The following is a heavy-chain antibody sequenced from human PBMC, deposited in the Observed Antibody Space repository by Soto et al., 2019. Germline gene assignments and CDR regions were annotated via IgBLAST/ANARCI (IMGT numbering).Heavy chain of an antibody. D-gene: IGHD3-22*01. CDR2: IIPIFGTA. V-gene: IGHV1-69*13. J-gene: IGHJ4*02. CDR3: ARIAPYYYDSSGYVY. CDR1: GGTFSSYA. Sequence: SVKVSCKASGGTFSSYAISWVRQAPGQGLEWMGGIIPIFGTANYAQKFQGRVTITADESTSTAYMELSSLRSEDTALYYCARIAPYYYDSSGYVYWGQGTLVTVSS.